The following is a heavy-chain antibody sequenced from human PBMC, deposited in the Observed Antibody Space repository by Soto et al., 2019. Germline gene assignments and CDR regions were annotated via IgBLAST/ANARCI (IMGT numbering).Heavy chain of an antibody. CDR2: ISDSSSNI. Sequence: GGALRLSCAASGFTFSSYCMKGVRHAPGKGLEWVSYISDSSSNIYYADSVKGRFTISRDNAENSLSLQMNSLRDEDTAVYYCARDITIFGVATHYYGMDVWGQGTTVPVSS. CDR3: ARDITIFGVATHYYGMDV. J-gene: IGHJ6*02. D-gene: IGHD3-3*01. CDR1: GFTFSSYC. V-gene: IGHV3-48*02.